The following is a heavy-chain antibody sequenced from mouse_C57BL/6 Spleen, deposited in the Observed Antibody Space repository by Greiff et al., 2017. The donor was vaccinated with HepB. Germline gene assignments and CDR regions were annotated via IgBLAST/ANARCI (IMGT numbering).Heavy chain of an antibody. V-gene: IGHV14-4*01. Sequence: VQLQQSGAELVRPGASVKLSCTASGFNIKDDYMHWVKQRPEQGLEWIGWIDPENGDTEYASKFQGKATITADTSSNTAYLQLSSLTSEDTAVYYCTTLDYYGSNWYFDVWGTGTTVTVSS. CDR2: IDPENGDT. D-gene: IGHD1-1*01. J-gene: IGHJ1*03. CDR1: GFNIKDDY. CDR3: TTLDYYGSNWYFDV.